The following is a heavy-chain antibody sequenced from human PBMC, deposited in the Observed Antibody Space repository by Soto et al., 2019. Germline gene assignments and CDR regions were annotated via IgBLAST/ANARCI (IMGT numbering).Heavy chain of an antibody. CDR2: IYYSGST. V-gene: IGHV4-59*01. J-gene: IGHJ3*02. D-gene: IGHD6-19*01. CDR3: ARGVSGWTNAFDI. Sequence: SDTPSLTFTVSGCSISSYYWSWIRQPPGKGLEWIGYIYYSGSTNYNPSLKSRVTISVDTSKNQFSLKLSSVTAADTAVYYCARGVSGWTNAFDIWGQGTMVT. CDR1: GCSISSYY.